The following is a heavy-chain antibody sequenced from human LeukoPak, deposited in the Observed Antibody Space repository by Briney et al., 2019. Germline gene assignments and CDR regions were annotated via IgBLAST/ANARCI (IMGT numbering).Heavy chain of an antibody. D-gene: IGHD7-27*01. V-gene: IGHV3-7*04. J-gene: IGHJ4*02. Sequence: PGGSLRLSCAASGFTFSTYWMSWVRQAPGKGLEWVANIKQDGSESYYVDSVEGRFTISRDNAKNSLFLQMSSLRAEDTAVYFCSGDPGDYWGQGTLVTVSS. CDR3: SGDPGDY. CDR2: IKQDGSES. CDR1: GFTFSTYW.